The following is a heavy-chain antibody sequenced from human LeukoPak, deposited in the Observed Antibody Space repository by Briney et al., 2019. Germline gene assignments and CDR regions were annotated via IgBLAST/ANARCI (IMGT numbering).Heavy chain of an antibody. D-gene: IGHD4-17*01. Sequence: ASVKVSCTASGYTFTSYGISWVRQAPGQGLEWMGWISAYNGNTNYAQKLQGRVTMTTDTSTSTAYMELRSLRSDDTAVYYCVRVATVTLYYYCGMDVWGQGTTVTVSS. V-gene: IGHV1-18*01. CDR1: GYTFTSYG. CDR3: VRVATVTLYYYCGMDV. J-gene: IGHJ6*02. CDR2: ISAYNGNT.